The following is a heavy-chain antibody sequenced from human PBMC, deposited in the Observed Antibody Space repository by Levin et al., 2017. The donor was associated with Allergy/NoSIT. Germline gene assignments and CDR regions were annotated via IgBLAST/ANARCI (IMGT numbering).Heavy chain of an antibody. Sequence: GESLKISCVASGFTFSSYPMSWVRQAPGKGLEWVSSVSGNGAVTDYTGSVKGRFTISRDNSMNTVYLQMNSLRVEDTAVYSCARDPTGGVSGYEFRYFDLWGRGTLVTVSA. CDR1: GFTFSSYP. V-gene: IGHV3-23*01. CDR2: VSGNGAVT. J-gene: IGHJ2*01. D-gene: IGHD5-12*01. CDR3: ARDPTGGVSGYEFRYFDL.